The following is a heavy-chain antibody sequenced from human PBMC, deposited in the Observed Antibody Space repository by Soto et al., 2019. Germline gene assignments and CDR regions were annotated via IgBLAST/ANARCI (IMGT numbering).Heavy chain of an antibody. CDR1: GFTFSSYA. J-gene: IGHJ4*02. CDR2: ISGSGGST. Sequence: EVQLLESGGGLVQPGGSLRLSCAASGFTFSSYAMSWVRQAPGKGLEWVSAISGSGGSTYYADSVKGRFTISRDNSKNTLYLQMNSLRAEDTAVYYCAKVRSGSYYSNYYFDYWGQGTLVTVSS. D-gene: IGHD1-26*01. CDR3: AKVRSGSYYSNYYFDY. V-gene: IGHV3-23*01.